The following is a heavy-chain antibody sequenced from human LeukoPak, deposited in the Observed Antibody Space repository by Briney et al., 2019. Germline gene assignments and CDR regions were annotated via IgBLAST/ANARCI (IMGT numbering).Heavy chain of an antibody. J-gene: IGHJ3*02. CDR1: GGPISSSNW. CDR3: ARLRRYYYGSGTFDI. V-gene: IGHV4-4*02. CDR2: IHHTGIT. D-gene: IGHD3-10*01. Sequence: PSGTLSLTCAVSGGPISSSNWWSWVRQPPGKGLEWIGEIHHTGITNYNPSLKSRVTISVDTSKNQFSLKLSSVTAADTAVYYCARLRRYYYGSGTFDIWGQGTMVTVSS.